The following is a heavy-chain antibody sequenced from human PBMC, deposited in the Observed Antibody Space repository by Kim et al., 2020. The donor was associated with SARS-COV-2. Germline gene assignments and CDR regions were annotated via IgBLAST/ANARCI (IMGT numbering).Heavy chain of an antibody. Sequence: SRVTISVDTSKNQFSLKLSSVTAADTAVYYCAREVVVVPAAGVSYWYFDLWGRGTLVTVSS. J-gene: IGHJ2*01. CDR3: AREVVVVPAAGVSYWYFDL. D-gene: IGHD2-2*01. V-gene: IGHV4-59*01.